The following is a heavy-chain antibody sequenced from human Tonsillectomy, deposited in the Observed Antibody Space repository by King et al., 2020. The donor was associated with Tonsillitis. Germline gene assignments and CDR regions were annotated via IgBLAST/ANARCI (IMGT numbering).Heavy chain of an antibody. V-gene: IGHV4-59*01. D-gene: IGHD2-2*01. J-gene: IGHJ5*02. Sequence: VQLQESGPGLVKPSETLSLTCTVSGGSISNYYWSWIRQPPGKGLEWIGYIYYTGSTNYNPSLKSRVTISVDTSKNQFSLKLSSVTAADTAVYYCARGALRVPAAINYFDPWGQGTLVTVSS. CDR3: ARGALRVPAAINYFDP. CDR2: IYYTGST. CDR1: GGSISNYY.